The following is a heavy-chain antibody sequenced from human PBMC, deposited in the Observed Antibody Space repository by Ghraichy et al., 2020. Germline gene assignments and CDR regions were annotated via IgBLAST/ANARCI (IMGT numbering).Heavy chain of an antibody. CDR2: ISAYNGNT. Sequence: ASVKVSCKASGYTFTSYGISWVRQAPGQGLEWMGWISAYNGNTNYAQKLQGRVTMTTDTSTSTAYMELRSLRSDDTAVYYCASYGRGEPNDYAFDYWGQGTLVTVSS. CDR1: GYTFTSYG. D-gene: IGHD4-17*01. CDR3: ASYGRGEPNDYAFDY. J-gene: IGHJ4*02. V-gene: IGHV1-18*01.